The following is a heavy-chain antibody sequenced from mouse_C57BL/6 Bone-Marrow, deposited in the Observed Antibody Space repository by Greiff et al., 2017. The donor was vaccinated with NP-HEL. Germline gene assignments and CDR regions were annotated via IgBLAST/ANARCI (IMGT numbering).Heavy chain of an antibody. V-gene: IGHV1-82*01. Sequence: QVQLQQSGPELVKPGASVKISCKASGYAFSSSWMNWVKQRPGTGLEWIGRIYPGDGDTNYNGKFKGKATLTADKSSSTAYMQLSSLTSEDSAVYFCARLTTSYYYAMDYWGQGTSVTVSS. CDR1: GYAFSSSW. D-gene: IGHD1-1*01. CDR2: IYPGDGDT. CDR3: ARLTTSYYYAMDY. J-gene: IGHJ4*01.